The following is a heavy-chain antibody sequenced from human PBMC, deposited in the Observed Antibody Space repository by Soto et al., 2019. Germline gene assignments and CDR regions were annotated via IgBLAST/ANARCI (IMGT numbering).Heavy chain of an antibody. CDR1: GFTFSRFG. CDR3: TRANTSPFDY. J-gene: IGHJ4*02. V-gene: IGHV3-33*01. CDR2: IWYDGSQQ. Sequence: GGSLRLSCAASGFTFSRFGMHWVRQAPGKGLEWVAIIWYDGSQQHYADSVKGRFTISRDTSKNILYLQMNSLRAEDTAVYYCTRANTSPFDYWGQGTLVTVSS.